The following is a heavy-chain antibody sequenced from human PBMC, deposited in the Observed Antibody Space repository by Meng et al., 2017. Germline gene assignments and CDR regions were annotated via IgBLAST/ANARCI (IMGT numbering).Heavy chain of an antibody. J-gene: IGHJ5*02. Sequence: QRQALGQGLVKPSETLSLTCTVSGGSISSSSYYWGWIRQPPGKGLEWIGSIYYSGSTYYNPSLKSRVTISVDTSKNQFSLKLSSVTAADTAVYYCASLRIAVAGINWFDPWGQGTLVTVSS. V-gene: IGHV4-39*07. CDR1: GGSISSSSYY. CDR3: ASLRIAVAGINWFDP. CDR2: IYYSGST. D-gene: IGHD6-19*01.